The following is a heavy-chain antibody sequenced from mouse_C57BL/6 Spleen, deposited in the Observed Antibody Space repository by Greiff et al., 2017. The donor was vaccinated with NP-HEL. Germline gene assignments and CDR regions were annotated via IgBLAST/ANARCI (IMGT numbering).Heavy chain of an antibody. D-gene: IGHD1-1*01. CDR1: GYSITSGYY. CDR2: ISYDGSN. J-gene: IGHJ2*01. CDR3: ARYYYYGSSFDY. Sequence: EVQLVESGPGLVKPSQSLSLTCSVTGYSITSGYYWNWIRQFPGNKLEWMGYISYDGSNNYNPSLKNRISITRDTSKNQFFLKLNSVTTEDTATYYCARYYYYGSSFDYWGQGTTLTVSS. V-gene: IGHV3-6*01.